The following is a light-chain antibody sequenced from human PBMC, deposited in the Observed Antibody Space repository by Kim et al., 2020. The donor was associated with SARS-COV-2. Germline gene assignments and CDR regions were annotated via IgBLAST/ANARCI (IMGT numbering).Light chain of an antibody. Sequence: VSPGQTASITCSGDKLGDKYACWYQQKPGQYPVLVIYQDNKRPSGIPERFSGSNSGNTATLTISGTRAMDEADYYCQAWDSSTVVFGGGTQLTVL. J-gene: IGLJ2*01. CDR1: KLGDKY. CDR3: QAWDSSTVV. CDR2: QDN. V-gene: IGLV3-1*01.